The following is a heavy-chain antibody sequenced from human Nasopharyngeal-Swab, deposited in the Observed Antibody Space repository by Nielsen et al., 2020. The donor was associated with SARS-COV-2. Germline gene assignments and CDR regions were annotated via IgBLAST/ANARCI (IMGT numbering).Heavy chain of an antibody. V-gene: IGHV1-69*01. CDR2: IIPSSGTV. Sequence: WVRQAPGRGLEWMGGIIPSSGTVNYAQKFQGRVTITADESSSIVYMEVSGLRSEDLAVYYCAREEGYSSGWYFRYWGQGTRVTVSS. CDR3: AREEGYSSGWYFRY. J-gene: IGHJ4*02. D-gene: IGHD6-13*01.